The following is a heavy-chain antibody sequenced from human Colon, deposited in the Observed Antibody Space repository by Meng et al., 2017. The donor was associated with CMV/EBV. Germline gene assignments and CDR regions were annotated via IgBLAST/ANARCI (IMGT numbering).Heavy chain of an antibody. J-gene: IGHJ3*02. CDR2: TSYDGNKD. CDR3: ARDPFIKAFDI. CDR1: GFTLSRYT. V-gene: IGHV3-30*04. Sequence: GESLKISCVASGFTLSRYTMHWVRQAPGKGLEWVAVTSYDGNKDWYADSVKGQFTISRDNSKDTLYLQMNSLTREDTGVYYCARDPFIKAFDIWGQGTMVTVSS.